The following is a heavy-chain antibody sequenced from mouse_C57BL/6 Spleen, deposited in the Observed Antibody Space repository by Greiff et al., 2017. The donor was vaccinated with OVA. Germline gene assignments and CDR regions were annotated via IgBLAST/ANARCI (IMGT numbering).Heavy chain of an antibody. D-gene: IGHD1-1*01. CDR2: IYPGSGST. CDR1: GYTFTSYW. J-gene: IGHJ4*01. CDR3: ATTVVGRDAMDY. V-gene: IGHV1-55*01. Sequence: QVHVKQPGAELVKPGASVKMSCKASGYTFTSYWITWVKQRPGQGLEWIGDIYPGSGSTNYNEKFKSKATLTVDTSSSTAYMQLSSLTSEDSAVYYCATTVVGRDAMDYWGQGTSVTVSS.